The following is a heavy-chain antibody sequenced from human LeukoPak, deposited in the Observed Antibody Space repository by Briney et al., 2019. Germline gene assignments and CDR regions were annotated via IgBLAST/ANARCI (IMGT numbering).Heavy chain of an antibody. V-gene: IGHV1-2*02. J-gene: IGHJ4*02. CDR3: ARTYGDYVYILGY. D-gene: IGHD4-17*01. CDR2: INPNSGGT. Sequence: GASVKVSCKASGYTFTGYYMHWVRQAPGQGLEWMGWINPNSGGTNYAQKFQGRVTMTRDTSISTAYMELSRLRSDDTAVYYCARTYGDYVYILGYWGQGTLVTVSS. CDR1: GYTFTGYY.